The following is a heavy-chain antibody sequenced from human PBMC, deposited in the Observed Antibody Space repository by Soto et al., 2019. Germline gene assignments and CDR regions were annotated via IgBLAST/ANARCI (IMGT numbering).Heavy chain of an antibody. CDR1: GFTFYNYA. Sequence: EVQLLESGGGLVRPGGSLRLSCAASGFTFYNYAMNWVRLAPGKGLEWVSTISGGGDGTYYADSVKGRFTISRDNSRNTVYLQMNSLRAEDTAVYYCAKKGLGSLATYCTTGDCHYAFDVWGQGTLVTVSS. CDR3: AKKGLGSLATYCTTGDCHYAFDV. V-gene: IGHV3-23*01. D-gene: IGHD2-8*01. CDR2: ISGGGDGT. J-gene: IGHJ3*01.